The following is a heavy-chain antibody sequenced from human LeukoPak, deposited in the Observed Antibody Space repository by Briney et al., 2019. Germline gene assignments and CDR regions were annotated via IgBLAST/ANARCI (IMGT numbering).Heavy chain of an antibody. CDR2: ISSSGSTI. J-gene: IGHJ3*02. D-gene: IGHD3-3*01. Sequence: GGSLRLSCAASGFTFSDYYMSWIRQAPGKGLEWVSYISSSGSTIYYADSVKGRFTISRDNAKNSLYLQMNSLRAEDTAVYYCARAQSWYYDFWSGRYDAFDIWGQGTMVAVSS. CDR3: ARAQSWYYDFWSGRYDAFDI. CDR1: GFTFSDYY. V-gene: IGHV3-11*04.